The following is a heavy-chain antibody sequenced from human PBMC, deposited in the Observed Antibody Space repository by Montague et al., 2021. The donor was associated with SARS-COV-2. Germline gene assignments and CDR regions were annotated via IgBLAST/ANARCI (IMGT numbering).Heavy chain of an antibody. D-gene: IGHD3-22*01. CDR2: IYTSGST. J-gene: IGHJ3*02. CDR1: GGSISSGSYY. Sequence: TLSLTCTVSGGSISSGSYYWSWIRQPAGKGLEWIGRIYTSGSTNYNPSLKSRVTISVDTSKNQFSLKLSSVTAADTAVYYCARVSPYYYDSSGYYDWAFDIWGQGTMVTVSS. V-gene: IGHV4-61*02. CDR3: ARVSPYYYDSSGYYDWAFDI.